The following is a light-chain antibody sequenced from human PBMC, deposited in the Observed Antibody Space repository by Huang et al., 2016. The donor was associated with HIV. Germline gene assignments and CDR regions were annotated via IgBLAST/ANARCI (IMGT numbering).Light chain of an antibody. CDR3: QQRSDWPRT. Sequence: EIVLTQSPATLSLSPGERATLSCRASQSVRNYLAWYQKKAGQAPRLLIYDASNRATGIPARFSGSGSGTDFTLTISSLEPEDFVVYYCQQRSDWPRTFGQGTKVEIK. CDR2: DAS. CDR1: QSVRNY. V-gene: IGKV3-11*01. J-gene: IGKJ1*01.